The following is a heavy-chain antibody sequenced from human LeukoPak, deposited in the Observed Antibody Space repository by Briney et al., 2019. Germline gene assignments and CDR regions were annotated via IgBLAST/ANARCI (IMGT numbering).Heavy chain of an antibody. CDR3: AALVIPAATSGGFDP. D-gene: IGHD2-2*01. Sequence: GGSLRLSCAVSGFTFSSYSMNWVRQAPGKGLEWVSFISSGSNYIYYADSVKGRFTISRDNAKNSLYLQMNSLRAEDTAVYYCAALVIPAATSGGFDPWGRGTLVTVSS. V-gene: IGHV3-21*06. J-gene: IGHJ5*02. CDR2: ISSGSNYI. CDR1: GFTFSSYS.